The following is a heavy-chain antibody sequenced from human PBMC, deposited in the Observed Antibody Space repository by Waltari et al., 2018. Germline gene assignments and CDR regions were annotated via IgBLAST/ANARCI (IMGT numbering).Heavy chain of an antibody. CDR1: GGAISSSHW. V-gene: IGHV4-4*02. Sequence: QVQLQESGPGLVKPSGTLSLTCAVSGGAISSSHWWRWVLQPPGKGLEWIGEIYHSGSTNYNPSLKSRVTISVDKSKNQFSLKLSSVTAADTAVYYCARDRRGYARDYFDYWGQGTLVTVSS. CDR3: ARDRRGYARDYFDY. CDR2: IYHSGST. J-gene: IGHJ4*02. D-gene: IGHD5-12*01.